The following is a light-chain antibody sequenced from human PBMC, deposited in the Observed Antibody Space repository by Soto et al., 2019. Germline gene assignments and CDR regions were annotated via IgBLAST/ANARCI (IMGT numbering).Light chain of an antibody. CDR3: QQSYSTPPWT. V-gene: IGKV1-39*01. J-gene: IGKJ1*01. CDR2: AAS. Sequence: DIQMPQSPSSLSASVGDRVTITCRASQSIVTYLNWYRQKPGKAPKLLIYAASNLQSGVPSRFSGSGSGTDFTLTISSLQPEDFATYFCQQSYSTPPWTFGQGTKVEIK. CDR1: QSIVTY.